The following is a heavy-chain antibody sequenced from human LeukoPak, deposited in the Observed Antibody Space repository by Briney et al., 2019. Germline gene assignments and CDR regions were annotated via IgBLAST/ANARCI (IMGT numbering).Heavy chain of an antibody. D-gene: IGHD3-9*01. J-gene: IGHJ2*01. Sequence: PSETLSLTCTVSGGSISSYYWSWIRQPPGKGLEWIGYIYYSGSTNYNPSLKSRVTISVDTSKNQFSLKLSSVTAADTAVYYCARAYFPVGGPHWYFDLWGRGTLVTVSS. CDR1: GGSISSYY. V-gene: IGHV4-59*01. CDR3: ARAYFPVGGPHWYFDL. CDR2: IYYSGST.